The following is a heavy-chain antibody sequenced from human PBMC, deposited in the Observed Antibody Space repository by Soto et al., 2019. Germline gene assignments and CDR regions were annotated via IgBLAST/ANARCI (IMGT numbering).Heavy chain of an antibody. V-gene: IGHV3-23*01. CDR3: AKGGQKRLYCSSPSCPYEYAFDI. CDR1: GFTFSSYA. D-gene: IGHD2-2*01. CDR2: ISGSGGST. J-gene: IGHJ3*02. Sequence: EVQLLESGGGLVQPGGSLRLSCAASGFTFSSYAMSWVRQAPGKGLEWVSAISGSGGSTYYADPVKGRFTISRDNSNNKLYLQMKSVRAEDTDVYYCAKGGQKRLYCSSPSCPYEYAFDIWGQGTMVTVSS.